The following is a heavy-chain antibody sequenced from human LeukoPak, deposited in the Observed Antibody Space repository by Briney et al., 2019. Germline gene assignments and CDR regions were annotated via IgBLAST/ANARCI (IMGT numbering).Heavy chain of an antibody. CDR3: ASHRGAWWGYFDY. J-gene: IGHJ4*02. V-gene: IGHV4-4*07. CDR2: IYSSGTT. Sequence: KPSETLSLTCTVSGGSISNYHWSWIRQPAEKGLEWIGRIYSSGTTNYSPSLKSRVTMSVDTSKNQFSLKLNSVTVAGTAVYYCASHRGAWWGYFDYWGQGILVTVSS. CDR1: GGSISNYH. D-gene: IGHD2-8*02.